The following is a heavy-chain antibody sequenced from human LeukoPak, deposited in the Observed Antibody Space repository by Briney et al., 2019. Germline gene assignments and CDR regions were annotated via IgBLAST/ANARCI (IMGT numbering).Heavy chain of an antibody. CDR1: GFTFSSYA. J-gene: IGHJ4*02. Sequence: PGGSLRLSCAASGFTFSSYAMSWVRQAPGKGLEGVSAISGSGGSTYYADSVKGRFTISRDNSKNTLYLQMNSLRAEDTAVYYCAKDLGLKWELPALFDYWGQGTLVTVSS. CDR2: ISGSGGST. CDR3: AKDLGLKWELPALFDY. V-gene: IGHV3-23*01. D-gene: IGHD1-26*01.